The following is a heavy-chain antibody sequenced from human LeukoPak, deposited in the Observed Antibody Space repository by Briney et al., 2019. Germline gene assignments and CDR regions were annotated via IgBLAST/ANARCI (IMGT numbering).Heavy chain of an antibody. CDR3: ANLNDTLTGYDY. J-gene: IGHJ4*02. CDR1: GDSVSSGSSY. V-gene: IGHV4-61*01. CDR2: IYRSGTT. D-gene: IGHD3-9*01. Sequence: SETLSLTCTVSGDSVSSGSSYWSGIRQPPGKGLEWIAYIYRSGTTNYNPSLKSRVTILIDTSKNPFSLELSSVTAADTAVYYYANLNDTLTGYDYWGQGILVSVSS.